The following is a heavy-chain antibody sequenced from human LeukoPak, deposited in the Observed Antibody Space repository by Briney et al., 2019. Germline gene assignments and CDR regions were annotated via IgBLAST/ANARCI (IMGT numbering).Heavy chain of an antibody. D-gene: IGHD6-13*01. Sequence: PSQTLSLTCTVSGGSISSGGYYWSWIRQHPGKGLEWIGYIYNSGSTYYNPSLKSLVTLSVDTSKNQFSLKLSSVTAADTAVYYCARGRIAAAGTENVDYWGQGTLVTVSS. CDR3: ARGRIAAAGTENVDY. V-gene: IGHV4-31*01. J-gene: IGHJ4*02. CDR1: GGSISSGGYY. CDR2: IYNSGST.